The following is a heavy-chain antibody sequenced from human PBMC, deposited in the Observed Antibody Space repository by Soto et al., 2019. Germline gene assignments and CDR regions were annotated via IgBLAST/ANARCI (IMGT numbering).Heavy chain of an antibody. CDR2: INPNSGGT. V-gene: IGHV1-2*04. CDR3: ARDEIAVAGRYGMDV. D-gene: IGHD6-19*01. CDR1: GYTFTCYY. Sequence: ASVKVSCKASGYTFTCYYMHWVRQAPGQGLEWMGWINPNSGGTNYAQKFQGWVTMTRDTSISTAYMELSRLRSDDTAVYYCARDEIAVAGRYGMDVWGQGTTVTVS. J-gene: IGHJ6*02.